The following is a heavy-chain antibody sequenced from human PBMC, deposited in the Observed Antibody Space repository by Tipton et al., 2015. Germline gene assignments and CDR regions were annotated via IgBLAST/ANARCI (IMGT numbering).Heavy chain of an antibody. Sequence: QVQLGQSGAEVKKPGASVKVSCKASGYTFTGYYIHWVRQAPGQGLEWMGWINPNSGGTNYAQKFQGWVTMTRDTSISTAYMELSRLRSDDTAVYYCARGDDYYDSTGYHDAFDIWGQGTMVTVSS. V-gene: IGHV1-2*04. CDR2: INPNSGGT. CDR1: GYTFTGYY. D-gene: IGHD3-22*01. J-gene: IGHJ3*02. CDR3: ARGDDYYDSTGYHDAFDI.